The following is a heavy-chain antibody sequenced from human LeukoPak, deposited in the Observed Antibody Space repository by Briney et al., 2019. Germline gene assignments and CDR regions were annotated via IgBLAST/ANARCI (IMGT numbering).Heavy chain of an antibody. CDR1: GGSISSSSYY. CDR2: IYYSGST. J-gene: IGHJ5*02. V-gene: IGHV4-39*01. Sequence: SETLPLTCTVSGGSISSSSYYWGWIRQPPGKGLEWIGSIYYSGSTYYNPSLKSRVTISVDTSKNQFSLKLSSVTAADTAVYYCARHPIIVVVPAAKGGWFDPWGQGTLVTVSS. D-gene: IGHD2-2*01. CDR3: ARHPIIVVVPAAKGGWFDP.